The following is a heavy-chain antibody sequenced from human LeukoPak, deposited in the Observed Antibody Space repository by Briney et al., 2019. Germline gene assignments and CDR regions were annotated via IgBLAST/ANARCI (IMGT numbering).Heavy chain of an antibody. CDR3: ARVVRGATGSDY. V-gene: IGHV4-59*01. Sequence: SETLSLTCTVSGASISDYYWSWIRQPPGKGLEWIGYIYYSGSTNYNPSLKSRVTLSVDTSKNQFSLKLSSVTAADTAVYYCARVVRGATGSDYWGQGILAIVSS. CDR2: IYYSGST. CDR1: GASISDYY. D-gene: IGHD1-26*01. J-gene: IGHJ4*02.